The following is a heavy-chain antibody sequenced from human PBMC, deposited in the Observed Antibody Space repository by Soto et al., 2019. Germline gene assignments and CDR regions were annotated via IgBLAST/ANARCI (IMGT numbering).Heavy chain of an antibody. Sequence: QVQLVESGGGVVQPGRSLRLSCAASGFTFSSYGMHWVRQAPGKGLEWVAVISYDGSNKYYADSVKGRFTISRDNSKNTLYLQMNSLRAEDTAVYYCAKDYSSGWGVVWGQGTLVTVSS. CDR1: GFTFSSYG. V-gene: IGHV3-30*18. CDR3: AKDYSSGWGVV. CDR2: ISYDGSNK. D-gene: IGHD6-19*01. J-gene: IGHJ4*02.